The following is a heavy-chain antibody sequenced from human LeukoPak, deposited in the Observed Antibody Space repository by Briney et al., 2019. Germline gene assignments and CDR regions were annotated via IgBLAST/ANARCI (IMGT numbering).Heavy chain of an antibody. J-gene: IGHJ4*02. CDR3: AKVVGAIPYYFDY. V-gene: IGHV3-23*01. CDR2: VSGSGGST. D-gene: IGHD1-26*01. Sequence: GGSLRLSCAASGFTFSNYAMSWVRQAPGKGLEWVSAVSGSGGSTYYADSVKGRFTISRDNSKNTLYLQMNSLRAEDTAVYYRAKVVGAIPYYFDYWGQGTLVTVSS. CDR1: GFTFSNYA.